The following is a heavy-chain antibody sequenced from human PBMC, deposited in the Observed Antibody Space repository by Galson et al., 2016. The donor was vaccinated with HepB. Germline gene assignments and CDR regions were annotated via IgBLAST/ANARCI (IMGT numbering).Heavy chain of an antibody. CDR2: IYYSGST. CDR1: GGSISSGGYS. V-gene: IGHV4-31*03. Sequence: TLSLTCTVSGGSISSGGYSWSWIRQHPGKGLEWVGSIYYSGSTYYNPSLKRRVAISVDTSKNQFPLKLSSVTAAETAVYYCSRDRGPSGSGGSCYGVFAFDIGGQGTMVTVSS. J-gene: IGHJ3*02. D-gene: IGHD2-15*01. CDR3: SRDRGPSGSGGSCYGVFAFDI.